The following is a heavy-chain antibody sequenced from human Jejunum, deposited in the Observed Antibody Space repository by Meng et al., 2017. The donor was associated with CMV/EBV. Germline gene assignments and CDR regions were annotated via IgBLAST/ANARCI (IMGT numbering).Heavy chain of an antibody. CDR2: ISGSSTVT. Sequence: QVQVVESGGGLVEPGGSLRLSCKASGFSFSDYYMTGIRHTPGKGPEWLAYISGSSTVTNYADSVKGRFTISRDNVNNLLYLQMNSLRADDTAVYYCTRDPRACDYWGQGTLVTVSS. CDR3: TRDPRACDY. J-gene: IGHJ4*02. CDR1: GFSFSDYY. V-gene: IGHV3-11*05.